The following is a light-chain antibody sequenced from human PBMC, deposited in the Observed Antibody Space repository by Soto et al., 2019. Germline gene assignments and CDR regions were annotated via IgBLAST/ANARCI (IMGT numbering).Light chain of an antibody. CDR2: EVT. CDR1: SSDVGGYNY. CDR3: SSYAGSNNWV. Sequence: QSVLTQPPSASGSPGQSVTFSCTGTSSDVGGYNYVSWYQHHPGKAPKLMIYEVTKRPSGVPDRFSGSRSGNTASLTVSGLQAEDEADYYCSSYAGSNNWVFGGGTKLTVL. V-gene: IGLV2-8*01. J-gene: IGLJ3*02.